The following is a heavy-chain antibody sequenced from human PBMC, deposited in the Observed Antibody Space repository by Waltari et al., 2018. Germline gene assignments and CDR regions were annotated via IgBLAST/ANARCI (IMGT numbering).Heavy chain of an antibody. D-gene: IGHD1-20*01. J-gene: IGHJ5*02. CDR1: AGSISSTNW. V-gene: IGHV4-4*02. Sequence: QVQLQESGPGLVKPSGTLSLTCAVSAGSISSTNWWTWVRQPPGKGLEWIGEISHTGSTDYNLSLKSRVTISVDNSKNQFSLKLNSVTAADTAVYYCARARYFGSLFAWFDPWGQGTLVNVSS. CDR3: ARARYFGSLFAWFDP. CDR2: ISHTGST.